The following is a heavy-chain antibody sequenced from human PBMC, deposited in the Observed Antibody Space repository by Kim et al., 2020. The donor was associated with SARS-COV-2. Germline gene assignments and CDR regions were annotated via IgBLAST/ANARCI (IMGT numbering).Heavy chain of an antibody. J-gene: IGHJ4*02. CDR1: GYTFTSYG. CDR2: ISAYNGNT. D-gene: IGHD3-22*01. CDR3: ARFLYYYDSSGYYLYYFDY. Sequence: ASVKVSCKASGYTFTSYGISWVRQAPGQGLEWMGWISAYNGNTNYAQKLQGRVTMTTDTSTSTAYMELRSLRSDDTAVYYCARFLYYYDSSGYYLYYFDYWGQGTLVTVSS. V-gene: IGHV1-18*01.